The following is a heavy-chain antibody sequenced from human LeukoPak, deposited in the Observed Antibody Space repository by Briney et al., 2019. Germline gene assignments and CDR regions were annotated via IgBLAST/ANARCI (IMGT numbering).Heavy chain of an antibody. CDR2: VTGSGGST. D-gene: IGHD3-22*01. CDR1: GFTLSSYA. CDR3: AKQAYDSPRTDFDY. V-gene: IGHV3-23*01. Sequence: GGSLRLSCAASGFTLSSYAMTWVRQAPGKGLEWVSVVTGSGGSTYYADSVKGRFTISRDNSKNTLHLQMNSLRAEDTAIYYCAKQAYDSPRTDFDYWGQGTLVTVSS. J-gene: IGHJ4*02.